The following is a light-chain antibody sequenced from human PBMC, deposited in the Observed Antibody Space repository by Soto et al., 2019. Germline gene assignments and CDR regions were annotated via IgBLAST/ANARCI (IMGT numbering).Light chain of an antibody. CDR3: QQSYRTLT. Sequence: DIQMTQSPSSLSASVGDRITITCRASQSISSYVNWYQQKPGKAPKLLIYAASTLQSGVPSRFSGSGSGTDFTLTISSLQPEDFATYYCQQSYRTLTFGQGTRLEIK. CDR1: QSISSY. CDR2: AAS. V-gene: IGKV1-39*01. J-gene: IGKJ5*01.